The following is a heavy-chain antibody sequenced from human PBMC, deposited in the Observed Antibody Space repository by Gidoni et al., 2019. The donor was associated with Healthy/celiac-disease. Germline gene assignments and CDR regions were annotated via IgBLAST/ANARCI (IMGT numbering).Heavy chain of an antibody. D-gene: IGHD1-7*01. CDR3: ARQGTGATRTGWFDP. CDR1: GGSISSSSYY. Sequence: QLQLQESGPGLVKPSETLSLTCTVPGGSISSSSYYWGWIRQPPGKGLEWIGSIYYSGSTYYNPSLKSRVTISVDTSKNQFSLKLSSVTAADTAVYYCARQGTGATRTGWFDPWGQGTLVTVSS. CDR2: IYYSGST. J-gene: IGHJ5*02. V-gene: IGHV4-39*01.